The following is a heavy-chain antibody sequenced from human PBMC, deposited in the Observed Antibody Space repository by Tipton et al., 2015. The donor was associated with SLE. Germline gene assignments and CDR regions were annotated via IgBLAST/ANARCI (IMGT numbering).Heavy chain of an antibody. J-gene: IGHJ4*02. CDR1: GVSISTDYSY. CDR2: VYSSGST. Sequence: TLSLTCTVSGVSISTDYSYWSWIRQPAGKGLEWIGRVYSSGSTIYNPSIKRRITLSLDTSKNQFSLRVNSVTAADTAVYYCARGGGSYYDYWGQGTLVTVSS. V-gene: IGHV4-61*02. D-gene: IGHD1-26*01. CDR3: ARGGGSYYDY.